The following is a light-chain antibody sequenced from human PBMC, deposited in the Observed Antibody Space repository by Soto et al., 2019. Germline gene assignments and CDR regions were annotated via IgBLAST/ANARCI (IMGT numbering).Light chain of an antibody. V-gene: IGKV1-33*01. J-gene: IGKJ1*01. CDR2: DSS. CDR1: QDITTS. Sequence: DIQMTQSPSSLSASVGDRVTITCQASQDITTSLSWYQQKPGQAPKILLFDSSNLQTGVPSRFSGSGSGTDFTFTISSLQTEDIATYYCQQYDNLPRTFGRVTKV. CDR3: QQYDNLPRT.